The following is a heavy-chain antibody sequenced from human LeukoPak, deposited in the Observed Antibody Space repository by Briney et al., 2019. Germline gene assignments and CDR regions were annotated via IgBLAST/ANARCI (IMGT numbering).Heavy chain of an antibody. CDR3: AKASFSDYYGSGSYVVFSFGRPPLNMDV. V-gene: IGHV3-23*01. D-gene: IGHD3-10*01. CDR1: GFTFSSYA. J-gene: IGHJ6*03. CDR2: ISGSGGST. Sequence: GGSLRLSCAASGFTFSSYAMSWVRQAPGKGLEWVSAISGSGGSTYYADSVKGRFTISRDNSKNTLYLQMNSLRAEDTAVYYCAKASFSDYYGSGSYVVFSFGRPPLNMDVWGKGTTVTVSS.